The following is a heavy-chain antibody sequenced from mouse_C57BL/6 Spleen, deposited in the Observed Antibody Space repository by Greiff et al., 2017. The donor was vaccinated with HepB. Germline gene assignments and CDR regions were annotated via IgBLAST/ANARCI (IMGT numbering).Heavy chain of an antibody. J-gene: IGHJ1*03. CDR1: GFTFNTYA. Sequence: DVMLVESGGGLVQPKGSLKLSCAASGFTFNTYAMHWVRQAPGKGLEWVARIRSKSSNYATYYADSVKDRFTISRDDSQSMLYLQMNNLKTEDTAMYYGVRERGHYYGSSYWYFDVWGTGTTVTVSS. D-gene: IGHD1-1*01. CDR2: IRSKSSNYAT. V-gene: IGHV10-3*01. CDR3: VRERGHYYGSSYWYFDV.